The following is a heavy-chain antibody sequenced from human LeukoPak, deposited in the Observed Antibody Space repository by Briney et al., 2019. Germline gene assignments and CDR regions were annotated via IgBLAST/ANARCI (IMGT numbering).Heavy chain of an antibody. Sequence: SETLSLTCTVSVGSISSYYWSWIRQPPGKGLECIGYIYNSGSTNYNPSLKSRVSISVDTSKNLFSLKLSSVTAADTAVYYCARSAIDAFDIWGQGTMVTVSS. CDR1: VGSISSYY. CDR3: ARSAIDAFDI. D-gene: IGHD6-25*01. J-gene: IGHJ3*02. V-gene: IGHV4-59*08. CDR2: IYNSGST.